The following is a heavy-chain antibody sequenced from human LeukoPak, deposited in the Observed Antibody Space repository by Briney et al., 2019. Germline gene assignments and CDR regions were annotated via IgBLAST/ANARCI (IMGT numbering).Heavy chain of an antibody. CDR3: ARDFKNAFDI. CDR1: GFTFSSYS. V-gene: IGHV3-21*01. J-gene: IGHJ3*02. Sequence: PGGSLRLSCAASGFTFSSYSMNWVRQAPGKGLEWVSSISSSSSYIYYADSVKGRFTISRGDAKNSLYLQMNSLRAEDTAVYYCARDFKNAFDIWGQGTMVTVSS. CDR2: ISSSSSYI.